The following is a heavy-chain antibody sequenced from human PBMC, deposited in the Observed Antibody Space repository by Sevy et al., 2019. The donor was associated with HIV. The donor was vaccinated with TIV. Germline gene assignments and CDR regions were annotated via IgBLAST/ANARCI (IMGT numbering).Heavy chain of an antibody. CDR1: GYTFTSYD. V-gene: IGHV1-8*01. D-gene: IGHD1-26*01. J-gene: IGHJ6*02. CDR2: MNPNSGNT. Sequence: ASVKVSCKASGYTFTSYDINWVRQATGQGLEWMGWMNPNSGNTGYAQKFQGRVTMTRNTSISTAYVELSSLRSEDTAVYYCAGWDENYYYYYGMDVWGQGTTVTVSS. CDR3: AGWDENYYYYYGMDV.